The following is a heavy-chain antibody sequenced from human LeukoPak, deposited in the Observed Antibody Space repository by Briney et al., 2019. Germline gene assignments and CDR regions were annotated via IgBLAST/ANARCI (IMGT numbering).Heavy chain of an antibody. CDR2: IYYSGTT. D-gene: IGHD6-13*01. V-gene: IGHV4-39*01. Sequence: NPSETLSLTCTVSGGSISSSSYYWGWIRQPPGKGLEWIGSIYYSGTTYYNPSLKSRVTVSVDTSKNQFSLKLSSVTAADTAVYYCASYYDSSSWYSYFDYWGQGTLVTVSS. J-gene: IGHJ4*02. CDR3: ASYYDSSSWYSYFDY. CDR1: GGSISSSSYY.